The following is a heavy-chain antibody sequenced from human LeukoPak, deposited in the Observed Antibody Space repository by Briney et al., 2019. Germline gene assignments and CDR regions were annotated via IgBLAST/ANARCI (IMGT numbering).Heavy chain of an antibody. Sequence: GGSPRLSCAASGFTFSSYAMSWVRQAPGKGLEWVSYIIRSSSTIYYADSVKGRFTISRDNAKNSLYLQMNSLRAEDTAVYYCARAKRNGFDIWGQGTMVTVSS. CDR1: GFTFSSYA. CDR2: IIRSSSTI. CDR3: ARAKRNGFDI. V-gene: IGHV3-48*01. J-gene: IGHJ3*02.